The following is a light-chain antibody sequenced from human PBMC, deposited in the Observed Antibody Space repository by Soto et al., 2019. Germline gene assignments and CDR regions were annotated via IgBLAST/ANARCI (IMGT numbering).Light chain of an antibody. CDR2: EVT. J-gene: IGLJ1*01. V-gene: IGLV2-14*01. CDR3: SSYTTGTTVYL. CDR1: SRDVGHYNY. Sequence: QSALTQPASVSGSPGQSITISCTGTSRDVGHYNYVSWYQQHPGKVPKLLIFEVTNRPSGVFNRFSGSKSGNTASLTISGLQAEHEADYYCSSYTTGTTVYLFGTGTKVTVL.